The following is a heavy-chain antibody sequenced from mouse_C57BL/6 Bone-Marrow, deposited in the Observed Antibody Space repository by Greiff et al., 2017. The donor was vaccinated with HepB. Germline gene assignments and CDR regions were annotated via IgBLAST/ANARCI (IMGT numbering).Heavy chain of an antibody. CDR1: GYTFTSYG. J-gene: IGHJ3*01. Sequence: VMLVESGAELARPGASVKLSCKASGYTFTSYGISWVQQRTGQGLEWIGEIYPRSGNTYYNEKFKGKATLTADKSSSTAYMELLSLTSEDSAVYFCARSDYYGNYVAWFAYWGQGTLVTVSA. V-gene: IGHV1-81*01. CDR2: IYPRSGNT. CDR3: ARSDYYGNYVAWFAY. D-gene: IGHD2-1*01.